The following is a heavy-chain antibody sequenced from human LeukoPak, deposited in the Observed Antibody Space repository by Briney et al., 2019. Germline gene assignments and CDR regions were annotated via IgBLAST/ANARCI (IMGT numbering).Heavy chain of an antibody. J-gene: IGHJ4*02. CDR2: IHYSGNT. Sequence: SETLSLTCTVSGDSISSGTFYWGWLRQPPGKGLEWIGSIHYSGNTYYNPSLKSPVTISVDTSKKQFSLNLSSVTAADTAVYYCVWGSSWYEFDYWGQGTLVTVSS. CDR3: VWGSSWYEFDY. CDR1: GDSISSGTFY. D-gene: IGHD6-13*01. V-gene: IGHV4-39*01.